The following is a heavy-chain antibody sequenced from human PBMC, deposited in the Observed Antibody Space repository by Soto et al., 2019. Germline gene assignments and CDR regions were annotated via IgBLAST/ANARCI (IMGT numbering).Heavy chain of an antibody. V-gene: IGHV3-9*01. CDR1: GFTFDDYA. CDR2: ISYNSGSI. D-gene: IGHD1-1*01. Sequence: VQLVESGGGLVQPGPSLRLSCAASGFTFDDYAMHWVRQAPGKGLEWVSGISYNSGSIGYAASVKGRFTISRDNAKNSLYLHMSSLRPEDTAFYYCTNGAPYHTGADYWGQGTLVTVSS. J-gene: IGHJ4*02. CDR3: TNGAPYHTGADY.